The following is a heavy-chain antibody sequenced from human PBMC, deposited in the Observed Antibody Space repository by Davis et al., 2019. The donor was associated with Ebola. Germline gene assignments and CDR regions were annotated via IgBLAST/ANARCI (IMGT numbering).Heavy chain of an antibody. V-gene: IGHV4-61*01. CDR3: ARDHNIGGYYYYGMDV. CDR1: GGSVSSGSYY. D-gene: IGHD3-10*01. CDR2: INHSGST. Sequence: MPSETLSLTCTVSGGSVSSGSYYWSWIRQPPGKGLEWIGEINHSGSTNYNPSLKSRVTISVDTSKNQFSLKLSSVTAADTAVYYCARDHNIGGYYYYGMDVWGQGTTVTVSS. J-gene: IGHJ6*02.